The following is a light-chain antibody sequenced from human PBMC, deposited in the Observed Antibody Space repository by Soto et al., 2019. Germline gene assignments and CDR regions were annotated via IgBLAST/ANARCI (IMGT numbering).Light chain of an antibody. CDR2: GAS. CDR3: QQYNKGPVT. Sequence: MAQSPATLAGSPGKSSTLSCRANQSVSSNLAWYQRKPGHAPRLLIYGASTRANGFPGRFSGSGSGTDSAYTIGSLQSEDFTVYYCQQYNKGPVTFGQGTKVDIK. J-gene: IGKJ1*01. CDR1: QSVSSN. V-gene: IGKV3-15*01.